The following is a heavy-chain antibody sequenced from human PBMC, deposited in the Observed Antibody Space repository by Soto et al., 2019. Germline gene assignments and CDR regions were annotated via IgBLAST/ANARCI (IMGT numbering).Heavy chain of an antibody. J-gene: IGHJ6*02. CDR2: ISAYNGNT. V-gene: IGHV1-18*01. D-gene: IGHD2-21*02. CDR3: ARESPGWGDAYYYYYYGMDV. CDR1: GYTFTSYG. Sequence: GASVKVSCKASGYTFTSYGISWVRQAPGQGLEWMGWISAYNGNTNYAQKLQGRVTMTTDTSTSTAYMELRSLRSDDTAVYYCARESPGWGDAYYYYYYGMDVWGQGTTVTVSS.